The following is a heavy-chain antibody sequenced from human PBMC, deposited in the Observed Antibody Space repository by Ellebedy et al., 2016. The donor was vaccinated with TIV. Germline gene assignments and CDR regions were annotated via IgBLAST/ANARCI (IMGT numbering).Heavy chain of an antibody. V-gene: IGHV3-7*01. J-gene: IGHJ4*02. CDR1: GFTFSTYW. CDR3: ARDDRYGSGSFETLDF. CDR2: IKPDGSEQ. Sequence: PGGSLRLSCAASGFTFSTYWMSWVRQAPGKGLEWVANIKPDGSEQYYVDSVKGRFTISRDNAKNSLYLQMNSLRAEDTAVYYCARDDRYGSGSFETLDFWGQGTLVTVSS. D-gene: IGHD3-10*01.